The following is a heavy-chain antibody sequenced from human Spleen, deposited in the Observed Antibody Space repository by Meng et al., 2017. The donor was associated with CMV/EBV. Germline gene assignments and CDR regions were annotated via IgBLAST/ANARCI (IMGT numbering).Heavy chain of an antibody. D-gene: IGHD3-22*01. V-gene: IGHV3-33*06. J-gene: IGHJ2*01. CDR2: IWHDGSNK. CDR1: FSSYA. CDR3: AKHPGATMIVAAWGYFDL. Sequence: FSSYAMHWVRQAPGKGLEWVAVIWHDGSNKYFADSVKGRVTISRDNSKNTLYLQVDSLRAEDTAVYYCAKHPGATMIVAAWGYFDLWGRGTLVTVSS.